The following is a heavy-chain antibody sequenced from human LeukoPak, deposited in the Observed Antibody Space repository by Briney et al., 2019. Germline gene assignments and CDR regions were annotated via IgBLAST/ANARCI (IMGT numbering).Heavy chain of an antibody. J-gene: IGHJ4*02. V-gene: IGHV4-59*01. CDR2: IYYSGST. CDR1: GGSISSYY. Sequence: SETLSLTCTVSGGSISSYYWSWIRQPPGKGLEWIGYIYYSGSTNYNPSLESRVTISVDTSKNQFSLKLSSVTAADTAVYYCARDAAAGYWGQGTLVTVSS. D-gene: IGHD3-10*01. CDR3: ARDAAAGY.